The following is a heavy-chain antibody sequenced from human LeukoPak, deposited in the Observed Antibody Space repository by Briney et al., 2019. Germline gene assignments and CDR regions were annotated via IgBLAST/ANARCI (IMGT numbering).Heavy chain of an antibody. CDR2: IIPIFGTA. Sequence: SVKVSCKAFGGTFSSYAISWVRQAPGQGLEWMGGIIPIFGTANYAQKFQGRVTITTDESTSTAYMELSSLRSEDTAVYYCARGMNGYNKPFFDYWGQGTLVTVSS. CDR1: GGTFSSYA. CDR3: ARGMNGYNKPFFDY. V-gene: IGHV1-69*05. J-gene: IGHJ4*02. D-gene: IGHD5-24*01.